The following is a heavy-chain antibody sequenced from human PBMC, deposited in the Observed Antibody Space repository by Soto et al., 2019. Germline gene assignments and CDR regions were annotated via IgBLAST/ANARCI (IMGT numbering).Heavy chain of an antibody. CDR3: ARDRSYSLDV. Sequence: PGGSLRLSCAXXGSTFXXXXXXXVRQAPGKGLVWVSHITSDGSSTNYADFVKGRFTIARDNAKNTVYLQMNSLRAEDTAVYYCARDRSYSLDVWGQGTTVTVSS. V-gene: IGHV3-74*01. CDR1: GSTFXXXX. CDR2: ITSDGSST. J-gene: IGHJ6*02.